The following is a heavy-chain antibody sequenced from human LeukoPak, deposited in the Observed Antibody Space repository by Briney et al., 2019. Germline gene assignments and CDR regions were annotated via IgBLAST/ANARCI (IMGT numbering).Heavy chain of an antibody. D-gene: IGHD2-2*01. J-gene: IGHJ5*02. CDR1: GFTFSSYS. CDR3: ARDETDCSSTSCILLYNWFDP. V-gene: IGHV3-48*01. Sequence: GGSLRLSCAASGFTFSSYSMNWVRQAPGKGLEWVSYISSSSSTIYYADSVKGRFTISRDNAKNSLYLQMNSLRAEDTAVYYCARDETDCSSTSCILLYNWFDPWGQGTLVTVSS. CDR2: ISSSSSTI.